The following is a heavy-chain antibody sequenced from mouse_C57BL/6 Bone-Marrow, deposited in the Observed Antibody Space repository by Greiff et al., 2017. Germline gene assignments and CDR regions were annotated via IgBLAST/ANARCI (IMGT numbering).Heavy chain of an antibody. V-gene: IGHV1-26*01. CDR2: INPNNGGT. Sequence: EVKLQQSGPELVKPGASVKISCKASGYTFTDYYMNWVKQSHGKSLEWIGDINPNNGGTSYNQKFKGKATLTVDKPSSTAYMELRSLTSEDSAVYYGARTGLYAMDYWGQGTSVTVSS. J-gene: IGHJ4*01. CDR1: GYTFTDYY. CDR3: ARTGLYAMDY. D-gene: IGHD4-1*01.